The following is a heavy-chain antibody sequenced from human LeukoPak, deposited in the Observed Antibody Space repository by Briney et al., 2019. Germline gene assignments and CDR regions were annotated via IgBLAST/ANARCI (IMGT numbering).Heavy chain of an antibody. CDR3: ARDRYHQAVYWYFGL. J-gene: IGHJ2*01. D-gene: IGHD2-2*01. CDR1: GGTFSSYA. CDR2: IIPIFGTA. V-gene: IGHV1-69*13. Sequence: SVKVSCKASGGTFSSYAISWVRQAPGQGLEWMVGIIPIFGTANYAQKFQGRVTITADESTSTAYMELSSLRSEDTAVYYCARDRYHQAVYWYFGLWGRGTLVTVSS.